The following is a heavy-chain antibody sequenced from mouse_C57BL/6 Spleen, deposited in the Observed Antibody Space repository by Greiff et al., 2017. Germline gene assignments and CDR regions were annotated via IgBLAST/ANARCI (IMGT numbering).Heavy chain of an antibody. D-gene: IGHD2-2*01. CDR3: ARVGLRRGGYYAMDY. CDR2: ISSGSSTI. V-gene: IGHV5-17*01. J-gene: IGHJ4*01. Sequence: EVKLVESGGGLVKPGGSLKLSCAASGFTFSDYGMHWVRQAPEKGLEWVAYISSGSSTIYYADTVKGRFTISRDNAKNTLCLQMTSLRSEDTAMYYCARVGLRRGGYYAMDYWGQGTSVTVSS. CDR1: GFTFSDYG.